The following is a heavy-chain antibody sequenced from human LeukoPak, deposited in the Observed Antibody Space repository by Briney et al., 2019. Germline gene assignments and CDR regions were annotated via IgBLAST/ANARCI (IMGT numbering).Heavy chain of an antibody. CDR2: ISYSGST. Sequence: PSETLSLTCTVSGGSISSHYWSWIRQPPGKGLEWIGYISYSGSTNYNPSLKSRVTMSVDTSKNQFSLKLSSVTAADTAVYYCARWGSIAVARFDYWGQRTQVTVSS. J-gene: IGHJ4*02. D-gene: IGHD6-6*01. CDR1: GGSISSHY. CDR3: ARWGSIAVARFDY. V-gene: IGHV4-59*11.